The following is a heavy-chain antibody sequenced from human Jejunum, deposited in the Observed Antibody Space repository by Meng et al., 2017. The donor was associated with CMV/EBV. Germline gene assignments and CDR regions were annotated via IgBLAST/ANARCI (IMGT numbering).Heavy chain of an antibody. V-gene: IGHV3-13*01. CDR3: SRVHPYYFGMDV. Sequence: ASGFTFSSYDLHWVRQATGKGLEWVSTIGVAGDTYYVGSVKGRFTISRETAKNSLYLQMNSLRAGDTAVYYCSRVHPYYFGMDVWGQGTTVTVSS. CDR2: IGVAGDT. CDR1: GFTFSSYD. J-gene: IGHJ6*02.